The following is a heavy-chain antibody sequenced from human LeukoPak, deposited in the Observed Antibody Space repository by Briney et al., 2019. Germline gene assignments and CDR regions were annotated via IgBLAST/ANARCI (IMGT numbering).Heavy chain of an antibody. V-gene: IGHV3-21*01. CDR3: ARDEDIVVVVAAPTGFDY. CDR1: GFTFSSYW. J-gene: IGHJ4*02. Sequence: GGSLRLSCAASGFTFSSYWMHWVRQAPGKGLEWVSSISSSSSYIYYADSVKGRFTISRDNAKNSLYLQMNSLRAEDTAVYYCARDEDIVVVVAAPTGFDYWGQGTLVTVSS. D-gene: IGHD2-15*01. CDR2: ISSSSSYI.